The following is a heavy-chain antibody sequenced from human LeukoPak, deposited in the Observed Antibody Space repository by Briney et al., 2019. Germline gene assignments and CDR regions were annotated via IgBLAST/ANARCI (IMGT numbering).Heavy chain of an antibody. V-gene: IGHV3-74*01. Sequence: PGGSLRLSCAASGFTFSSYWMHWVRQAPGKGLVWVSRINSDVSSTSYADSVKGRFTISRDNAKNTLYLQMNSLRAEDTAVYYCAREAVVTANGAFDIWGQGTMVTVSS. CDR2: INSDVSST. CDR1: GFTFSSYW. D-gene: IGHD2-21*02. CDR3: AREAVVTANGAFDI. J-gene: IGHJ3*02.